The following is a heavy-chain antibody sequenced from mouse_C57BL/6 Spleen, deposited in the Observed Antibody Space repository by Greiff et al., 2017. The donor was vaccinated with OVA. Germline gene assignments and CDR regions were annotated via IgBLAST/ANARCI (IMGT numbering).Heavy chain of an antibody. D-gene: IGHD1-1*01. CDR3: ARRSPCDYGSSYRFDY. CDR1: GYTFTSYW. V-gene: IGHV1-50*01. Sequence: QVQLQQPGAELVKPGASVKLSCKASGYTFTSYWMQWVKQRPGQGLEWIGEIDPSDSYNNYNQKFKGKATLTVDTSSRTAYMQLSSLTSEDSAVYYCARRSPCDYGSSYRFDYWGQGTTLTVSS. CDR2: IDPSDSYN. J-gene: IGHJ2*01.